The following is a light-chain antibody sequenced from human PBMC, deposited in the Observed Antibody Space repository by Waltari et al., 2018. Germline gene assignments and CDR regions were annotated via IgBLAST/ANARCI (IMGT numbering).Light chain of an antibody. V-gene: IGLV2-14*01. J-gene: IGLJ1*01. CDR3: SSYRSSTTLKYV. CDR1: RSDVGGYNY. Sequence: QSALTQPASVSGSPGQSITISCTGTRSDVGGYNYVSWYQQHPGKVPKLMIYEVTNRPSGVSDRFSGSKSGNTASLTISGLQAEDEADYYCSSYRSSTTLKYVFGTGTKVTVL. CDR2: EVT.